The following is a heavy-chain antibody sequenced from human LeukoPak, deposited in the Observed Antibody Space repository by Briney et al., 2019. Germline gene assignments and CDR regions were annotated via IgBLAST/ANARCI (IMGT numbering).Heavy chain of an antibody. CDR3: ARIPEYYDSDLPLYWYFDL. Sequence: ASVKLSCTPSGGTFSSYAISWVGQAPGQGLEWMGGIIPIFGTANYAQKLQGRVTITADKSTNTAYMELSSLRSEDTAVYYCARIPEYYDSDLPLYWYFDLWGRGTLVTVSS. V-gene: IGHV1-69*06. D-gene: IGHD3-22*01. J-gene: IGHJ2*01. CDR2: IIPIFGTA. CDR1: GGTFSSYA.